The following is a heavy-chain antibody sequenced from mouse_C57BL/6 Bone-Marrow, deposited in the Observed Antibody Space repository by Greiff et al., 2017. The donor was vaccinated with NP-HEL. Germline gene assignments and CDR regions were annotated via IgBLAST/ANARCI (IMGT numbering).Heavy chain of an antibody. Sequence: EVQVVESGGDLVKPGGSLKLSCAASGFTFSSYGMSWVRQTPDKRLEWVATISSGGSYTYYPDSVKGRFTISRDNAKNTLYLQMSSLKSEDTAMYYCARTVVGPFAYWGQGTLVTVSA. CDR3: ARTVVGPFAY. CDR2: ISSGGSYT. V-gene: IGHV5-6*01. CDR1: GFTFSSYG. D-gene: IGHD1-1*01. J-gene: IGHJ3*01.